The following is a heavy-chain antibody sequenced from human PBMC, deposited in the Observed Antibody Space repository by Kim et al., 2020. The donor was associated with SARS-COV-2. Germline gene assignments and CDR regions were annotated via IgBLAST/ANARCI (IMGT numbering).Heavy chain of an antibody. V-gene: IGHV3-53*04. CDR1: GLIVSRNY. CDR2: IYTSGSI. J-gene: IGHJ6*02. CDR3: ARGGFYHYGMDV. Sequence: GGSLRLSCAASGLIVSRNYMSWVRRAPGKGLQWVSNIYTSGSIYYEDSVKGRFTISRHNSNNTLILQMNNLRPEDTAVYYCARGGFYHYGMDVWGQGTTVTVSS.